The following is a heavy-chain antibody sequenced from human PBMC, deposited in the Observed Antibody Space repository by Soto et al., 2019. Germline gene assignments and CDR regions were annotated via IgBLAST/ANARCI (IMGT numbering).Heavy chain of an antibody. V-gene: IGHV3-23*01. CDR1: GFTFSSYA. D-gene: IGHD3-22*01. J-gene: IGHJ4*02. CDR3: AKGRESSGSYRPFDY. Sequence: SLRLSCAASGFTFSSYAMSWVRQAPGKGLEWVSAISAGAVATNYADSVKGRFTISRDNSKNTLYLQMNSLRAEDTAVYYCAKGRESSGSYRPFDYWGQGALVTVSS. CDR2: ISAGAVAT.